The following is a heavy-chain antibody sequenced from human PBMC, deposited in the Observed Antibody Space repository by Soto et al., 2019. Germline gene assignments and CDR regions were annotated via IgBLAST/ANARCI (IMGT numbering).Heavy chain of an antibody. D-gene: IGHD3-22*01. V-gene: IGHV1-69*13. J-gene: IGHJ6*02. Sequence: SVKVSCKASGGTFSSYAISWVRQAPGQGLEWMGGIIPIFGTANYAQKFQGRVTITADESTSTAYMELSSLRSEDTAVYYCAGPVILGASYYYYYGMDVWGQGTTVTVSS. CDR2: IIPIFGTA. CDR3: AGPVILGASYYYYYGMDV. CDR1: GGTFSSYA.